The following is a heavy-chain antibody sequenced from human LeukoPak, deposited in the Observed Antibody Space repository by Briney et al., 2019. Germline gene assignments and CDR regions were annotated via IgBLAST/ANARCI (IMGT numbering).Heavy chain of an antibody. CDR2: ISYDGSNK. CDR3: ARSGSYGHFDY. J-gene: IGHJ4*02. V-gene: IGHV3-30*03. Sequence: GGSLRRSWGDTGVKCSSYGMHWGRQAPGKGLEWVAVISYDGSNKYYADSVKGRFTISRDNSKNTLYLQMNSLRAEDTAVYYCARSGSYGHFDYWGQGTLVTVSS. D-gene: IGHD3-10*01. CDR1: GVKCSSYG.